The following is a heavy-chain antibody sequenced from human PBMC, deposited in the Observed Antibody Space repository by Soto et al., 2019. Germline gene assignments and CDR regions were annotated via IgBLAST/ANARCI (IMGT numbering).Heavy chain of an antibody. CDR2: VYYSGST. V-gene: IGHV4-39*01. CDR1: GGSVTLTSYY. J-gene: IGHJ6*02. Sequence: SETLSLTCSVSGGSVTLTSYYWGWIRQPPGKGLEWIGNVYYSGSTNYNPSLKSRVTISVDTSKNQFSLSLKSVTAADTAVYYCASDYSGYSADPEYYGVEVWAKGPRSPSP. D-gene: IGHD3-22*01. CDR3: ASDYSGYSADPEYYGVEV.